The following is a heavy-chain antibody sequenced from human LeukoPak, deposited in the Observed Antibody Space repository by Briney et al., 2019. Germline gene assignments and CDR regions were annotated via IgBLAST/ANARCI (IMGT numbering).Heavy chain of an antibody. V-gene: IGHV1-69*04. CDR2: IIPILGIA. CDR3: ARGLTVTCGMDV. J-gene: IGHJ6*02. Sequence: ASVKVSCKASGGTFSSYAISWVRQAPGQGLEWMGRIIPILGIANYAQKFQGRVTMTRDTSTSTVYMELSSLRSEDTAVYYCARGLTVTCGMDVWGQGTTVTVSS. D-gene: IGHD4-17*01. CDR1: GGTFSSYA.